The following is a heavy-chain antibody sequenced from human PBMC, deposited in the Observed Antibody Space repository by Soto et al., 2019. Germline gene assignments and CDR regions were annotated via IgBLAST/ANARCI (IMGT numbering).Heavy chain of an antibody. CDR1: GGSVSSGSYY. Sequence: SETLSLTCTVSGGSVSSGSYYWSWIRQPPGKGLEWIGYIYYSGSTNYNPSLKSRVTISVDTSKNQFSLKLSSVTAADTAVYYCARAKDKGLMVYAIRENWFDPWGQGTLVTVSS. CDR3: ARAKDKGLMVYAIRENWFDP. V-gene: IGHV4-61*01. CDR2: IYYSGST. D-gene: IGHD2-8*01. J-gene: IGHJ5*02.